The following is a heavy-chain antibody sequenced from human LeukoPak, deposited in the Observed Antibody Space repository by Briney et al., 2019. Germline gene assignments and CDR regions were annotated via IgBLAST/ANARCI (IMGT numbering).Heavy chain of an antibody. CDR2: IYYSGRT. Sequence: SETLSLTCAVYGGSFSNYYWAWIRQPPGKGLEWIGYIYYSGRTHYKPSLDSRVTISVDMSKNQFSLKLSSVTAADTAVYYCARGGGRTNYYFDYWGQGSLVTVSS. D-gene: IGHD2-15*01. CDR3: ARGGGRTNYYFDY. CDR1: GGSFSNYY. V-gene: IGHV4-59*01. J-gene: IGHJ4*02.